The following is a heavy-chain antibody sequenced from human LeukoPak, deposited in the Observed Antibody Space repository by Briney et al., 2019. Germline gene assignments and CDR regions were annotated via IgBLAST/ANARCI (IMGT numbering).Heavy chain of an antibody. D-gene: IGHD1-1*01. CDR1: GGSISIYY. J-gene: IGHJ4*02. Sequence: SETLSLTCTVSGGSISIYYWSWIRQPPGKGLEWIGYINDSGSTNSNPSLKSRVTMSVDTSKNQFSLKLSSVTAADTAVYYCTRRGRNNWGEGNDYWGQGTLVTVSS. V-gene: IGHV4-59*08. CDR3: TRRGRNNWGEGNDY. CDR2: INDSGST.